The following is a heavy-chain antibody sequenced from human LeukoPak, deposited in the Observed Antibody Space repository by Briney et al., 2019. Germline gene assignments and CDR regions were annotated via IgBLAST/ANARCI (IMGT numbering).Heavy chain of an antibody. CDR3: ARDRRHYYDSSGYLPQDWYFDP. J-gene: IGHJ2*01. Sequence: ASVKVSCKASGGTFSSYAISWVRQAPGQGLEWMGGIIPIFGTANYAQKFQGRVTITADESTSTAYMELSSLRSEDTAVYYCARDRRHYYDSSGYLPQDWYFDPWGRGTLVTVSS. V-gene: IGHV1-69*13. CDR2: IIPIFGTA. CDR1: GGTFSSYA. D-gene: IGHD3-22*01.